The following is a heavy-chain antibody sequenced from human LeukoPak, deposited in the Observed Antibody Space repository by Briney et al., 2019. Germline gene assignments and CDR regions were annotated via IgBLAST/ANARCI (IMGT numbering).Heavy chain of an antibody. CDR1: GGSISSHY. Sequence: SETLSLTCTVSGGSISSHYWSWIRQPPGKGLEWIGYIYYSGSTNYNPSLKSRVTISVDTSKNQFSLKLSSVTAADTAVYYCARGETWSGYIWFDPWGQGTLVTVSS. D-gene: IGHD3-3*01. V-gene: IGHV4-59*11. CDR2: IYYSGST. J-gene: IGHJ5*02. CDR3: ARGETWSGYIWFDP.